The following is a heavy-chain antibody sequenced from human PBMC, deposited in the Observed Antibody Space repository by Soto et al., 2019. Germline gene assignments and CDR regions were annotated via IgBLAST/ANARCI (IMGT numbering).Heavy chain of an antibody. CDR1: GFTFSSYW. V-gene: IGHV3-74*03. CDR3: VRDQRSYYRGVDY. Sequence: EVQLVESGGGLVQPGGSLRLSCVASGFTFSSYWMHWVRQAPGKGLVWVSRINSDESSTTYADSVKGRFTISRDNAKNTLYLQMNSLGAEDTAVYYCVRDQRSYYRGVDYWGQGTPVTVSS. D-gene: IGHD1-26*01. CDR2: INSDESST. J-gene: IGHJ4*02.